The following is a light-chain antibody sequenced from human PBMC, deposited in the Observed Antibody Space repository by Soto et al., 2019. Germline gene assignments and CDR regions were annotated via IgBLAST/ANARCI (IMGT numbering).Light chain of an antibody. CDR3: SSYTNSSTYVI. CDR2: DVS. CDR1: SSDVGGYDY. V-gene: IGLV2-14*03. Sequence: QSALTQPASVSGSPGQSITISCTGTSSDVGGYDYVSWYQQLPGKAPKLMIFDVSYRPSGVSNRFSGSKSGNTASLTISGLQAEDEADYYCSSYTNSSTYVIFGGGTKVTVL. J-gene: IGLJ2*01.